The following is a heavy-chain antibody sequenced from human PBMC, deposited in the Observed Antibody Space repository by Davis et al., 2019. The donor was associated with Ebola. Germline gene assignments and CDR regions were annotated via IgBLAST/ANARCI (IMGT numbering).Heavy chain of an antibody. J-gene: IGHJ4*02. CDR2: IIPIFGTA. CDR3: ARDGMGLHSTGGDY. CDR1: GGTFSSYA. Sequence: SVKVSCKASGGTFSSYAISWVRQAPGQGLEWMGGIIPIFGTANYAQKFQGRVTITADESTSTAYMKLSSLRSEDTAVYYCARDGMGLHSTGGDYWGQGTLVTVSS. D-gene: IGHD4-11*01. V-gene: IGHV1-69*13.